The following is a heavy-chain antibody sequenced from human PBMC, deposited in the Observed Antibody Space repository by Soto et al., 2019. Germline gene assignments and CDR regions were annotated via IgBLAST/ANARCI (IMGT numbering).Heavy chain of an antibody. V-gene: IGHV4-30-4*01. CDR2: IYYSGST. J-gene: IGHJ4*02. CDR3: ARAAGITMIVVTSTFDY. Sequence: TLSVSCAVSGASISSGDYYWSWIRQPPGKGLEWIGYIYYSGSTYYNPSLKSRVTISVDTSKNQFSLKLRSVTAADTAVYYCARAAGITMIVVTSTFDYWGQGTLVTVSS. CDR1: GASISSGDYY. D-gene: IGHD3-22*01.